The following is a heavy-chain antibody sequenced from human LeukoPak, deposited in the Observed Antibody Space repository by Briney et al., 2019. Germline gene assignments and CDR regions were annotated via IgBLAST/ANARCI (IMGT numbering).Heavy chain of an antibody. Sequence: PGRSLRLSCTASGFSFGDYAMSWVRQAPGKGLEWVGFITSKAYGETTEYAASVKGRFTISRDDSKSIAYLQMNSLKTEDTAVYHCTRAGVVRGVTLYYYYGMDVWGQGTTVTVSS. V-gene: IGHV3-49*04. D-gene: IGHD3-10*01. CDR2: ITSKAYGETT. J-gene: IGHJ6*02. CDR1: GFSFGDYA. CDR3: TRAGVVRGVTLYYYYGMDV.